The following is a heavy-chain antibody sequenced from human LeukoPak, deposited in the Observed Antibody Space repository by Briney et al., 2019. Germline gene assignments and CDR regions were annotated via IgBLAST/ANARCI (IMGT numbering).Heavy chain of an antibody. V-gene: IGHV3-21*01. CDR3: ARDREVRGVIDY. Sequence: PGGSLRLSCAASGFTFSSYSMTWVRQAPGKGLEWVSSISSSSSYIYYADSVKGRFTISRDNAKNSLYLQMNSLRAEGTAVYYCARDREVRGVIDYWGQGTLVTVSS. CDR1: GFTFSSYS. D-gene: IGHD3-10*01. CDR2: ISSSSSYI. J-gene: IGHJ4*02.